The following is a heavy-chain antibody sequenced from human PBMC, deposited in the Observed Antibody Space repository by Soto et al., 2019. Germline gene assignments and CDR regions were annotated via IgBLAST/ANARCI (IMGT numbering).Heavy chain of an antibody. CDR3: ATAWDSSSWPNWFDP. V-gene: IGHV1-24*01. J-gene: IGHJ5*02. D-gene: IGHD6-13*01. CDR2: FDPEDGET. Sequence: ASVKVSCTVSGYTLTELSMHWVRQAPGKGLEWMGGFDPEDGETIYAQKFQGRVTMTEDTSTDTAYMELSSLRSEDTAVYYCATAWDSSSWPNWFDPWGQGTLVTVPQ. CDR1: GYTLTELS.